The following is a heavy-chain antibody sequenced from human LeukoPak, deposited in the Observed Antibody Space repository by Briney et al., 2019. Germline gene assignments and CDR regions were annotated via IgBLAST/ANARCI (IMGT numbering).Heavy chain of an antibody. V-gene: IGHV1-46*01. CDR1: GYTFTSYY. J-gene: IGHJ4*02. D-gene: IGHD1-20*01. CDR3: ASLTGTTDD. CDR2: INPSGGST. Sequence: ASVKVSCKASGYTFTSYYMHWVRQAPGQGLEWMGIINPSGGSTSYAQKFQGRVTMTRNTSISTAYMELSSLRSEDTAVYYCASLTGTTDDWGQGTLVTVSS.